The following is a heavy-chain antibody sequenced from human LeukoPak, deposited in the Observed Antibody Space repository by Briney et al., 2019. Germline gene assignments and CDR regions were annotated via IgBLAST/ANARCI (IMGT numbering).Heavy chain of an antibody. CDR2: IIPIFGTA. Sequence: SVKVSCKASGYTFTGYYMHWVRQAPGQGLEWMGGIIPIFGTANYAQKFQGRVTITADESTSTAYMELSSLRSEDTAVYYCATDYGDYVRYFDYWGQGTLVTVSS. CDR3: ATDYGDYVRYFDY. D-gene: IGHD4-17*01. CDR1: GYTFTGYY. J-gene: IGHJ4*02. V-gene: IGHV1-69*13.